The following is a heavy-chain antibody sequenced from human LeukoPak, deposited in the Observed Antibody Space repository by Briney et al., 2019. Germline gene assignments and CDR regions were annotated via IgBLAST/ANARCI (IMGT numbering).Heavy chain of an antibody. V-gene: IGHV3-66*01. J-gene: IGHJ4*02. CDR3: ARDLSGWYQNY. CDR2: IYSGGST. CDR1: GFTVSSNY. D-gene: IGHD6-19*01. Sequence: GGSPRLSCAASGFTVSSNYMSWVRQAPGKGLEWVSVIYSGGSTYYADSVKGRFTISRDNSKNTLYLQMNSLRAEDTAVYYCARDLSGWYQNYWGQGTLVTVSS.